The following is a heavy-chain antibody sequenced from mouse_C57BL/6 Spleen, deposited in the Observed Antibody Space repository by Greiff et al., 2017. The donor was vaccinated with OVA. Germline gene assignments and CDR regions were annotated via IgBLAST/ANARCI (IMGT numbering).Heavy chain of an antibody. Sequence: VQLQPSGPELVKPGASVKISCKASGYTFTDYYMNWVKQSHGKSLEWIGDINPNNGGTSYNQKFKGKATLTVDKSSSTAYMELRSLTSEDSAVYYCARVAQATDAMDYWGQGTSVTVSS. CDR2: INPNNGGT. J-gene: IGHJ4*01. D-gene: IGHD3-2*02. CDR3: ARVAQATDAMDY. V-gene: IGHV1-26*01. CDR1: GYTFTDYY.